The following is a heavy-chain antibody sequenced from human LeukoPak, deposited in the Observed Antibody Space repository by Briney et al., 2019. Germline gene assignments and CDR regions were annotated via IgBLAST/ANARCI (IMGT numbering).Heavy chain of an antibody. CDR1: GYTFTGYY. CDR3: ARVPLLRHRSRYGMDV. CDR2: INPNSGGT. V-gene: IGHV1-2*02. D-gene: IGHD2/OR15-2a*01. Sequence: ASVKVSCKASGYTFTGYYMHWVRQAPGQGLEWMGWINPNSGGTNYAQKFQGRVTMSRDTSISTAYMELSRLRSDDTAVYYCARVPLLRHRSRYGMDVWGQGTTVTVSS. J-gene: IGHJ6*02.